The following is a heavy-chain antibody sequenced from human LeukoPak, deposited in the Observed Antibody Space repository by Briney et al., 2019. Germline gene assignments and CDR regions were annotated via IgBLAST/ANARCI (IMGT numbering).Heavy chain of an antibody. CDR1: GYTFTSYG. Sequence: ASMKVSCKASGYTFTSYGISWVRQARGQGLEWMGWMNPNSGNTGYAQKFQGRVTMTRNTSISTAYMELSSLRSEDTAVYYCARGPRRGYSYVQDFDYWGQGTLVTVSS. V-gene: IGHV1-8*02. D-gene: IGHD5-18*01. J-gene: IGHJ4*02. CDR3: ARGPRRGYSYVQDFDY. CDR2: MNPNSGNT.